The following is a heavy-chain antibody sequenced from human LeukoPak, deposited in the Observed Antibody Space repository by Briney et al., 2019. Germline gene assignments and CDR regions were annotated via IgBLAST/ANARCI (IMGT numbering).Heavy chain of an antibody. D-gene: IGHD3-10*01. V-gene: IGHV3-23*01. J-gene: IGHJ5*02. CDR3: AKGHGSGSYRNWFDP. CDR1: GFTFSSYA. CDR2: ISNIGDNT. Sequence: AGGSLRLSCAASGFTFSSYAMSWVRQAPGKGLEWVSGISNIGDNTYDADSVKGRFTISRDNSKNTLYLQMDSLRAEDTALYYCAKGHGSGSYRNWFDPWGQGTLVTVSS.